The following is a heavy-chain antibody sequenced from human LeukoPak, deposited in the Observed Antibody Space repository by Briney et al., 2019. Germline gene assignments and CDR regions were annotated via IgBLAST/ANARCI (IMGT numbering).Heavy chain of an antibody. CDR3: PSSLSSFRYRDFDY. D-gene: IGHD3-16*02. V-gene: IGHV3-33*01. J-gene: IGHJ4*02. CDR1: GFTFSSYG. CDR2: IWYDGSNK. Sequence: TGGSLRLSCAASGFTFSSYGMHWVRQAPGKGLEWVAVIWYDGSNKHYADSVRGRFTISKDNSKNTLYLQMNSLRAEDTAIYHCPSSLSSFRYRDFDYWGQGTLVTVSS.